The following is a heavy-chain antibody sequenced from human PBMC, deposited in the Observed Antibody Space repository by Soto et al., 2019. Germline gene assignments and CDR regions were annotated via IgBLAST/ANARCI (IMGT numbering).Heavy chain of an antibody. D-gene: IGHD5-18*01. CDR2: IYHSGST. V-gene: IGHV4-38-2*01. J-gene: IGHJ4*02. CDR1: GYSISSGYY. CDR3: ARVSDTAIDYFDY. Sequence: PSETLSLTCAVSGYSISSGYYWGWIRQAPGKGLEWIGSIYHSGSTYYNPSLKSRVTISVDTSKNQFSLKLSSVTAADTAVYYCARVSDTAIDYFDYWGQGTLVTVSS.